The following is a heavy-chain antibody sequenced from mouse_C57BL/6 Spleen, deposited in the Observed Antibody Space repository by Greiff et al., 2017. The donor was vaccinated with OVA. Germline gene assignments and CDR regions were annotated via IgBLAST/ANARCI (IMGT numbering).Heavy chain of an antibody. J-gene: IGHJ4*01. CDR3: ARRVYYAMDY. CDR1: GYAFTNYL. V-gene: IGHV1-54*01. Sequence: VQRVESGAELVRPGTSVKVSCKASGYAFTNYLIEWVKQRPGQGLEWIGVINPGSGGTNYNEKFKGKATLTADKSSSTAYMQLSSLTSEDSAVYFCARRVYYAMDYWGQGTSVTVSS. CDR2: INPGSGGT.